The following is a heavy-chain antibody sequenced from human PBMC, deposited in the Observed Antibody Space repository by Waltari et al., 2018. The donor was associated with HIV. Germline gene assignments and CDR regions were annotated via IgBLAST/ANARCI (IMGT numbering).Heavy chain of an antibody. Sequence: QLQLQESGPGLVKPSETLSLTCTVSGGSISSSSYYWGWIRQPPGKGLEWIGSIYYSGSTYYNPSLKSRVTISVDTSKNQFSLKLSSVTAADTAVYYCARASSTSCGNNQCNWFDPWGQGTLVTVSS. CDR3: ARASSTSCGNNQCNWFDP. CDR2: IYYSGST. CDR1: GGSISSSSYY. D-gene: IGHD2-2*01. J-gene: IGHJ5*02. V-gene: IGHV4-39*07.